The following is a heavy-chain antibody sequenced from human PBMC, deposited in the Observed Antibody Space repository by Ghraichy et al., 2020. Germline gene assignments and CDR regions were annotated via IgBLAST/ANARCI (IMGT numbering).Heavy chain of an antibody. CDR2: IYTSGST. CDR1: GGSISSYY. Sequence: SQTLSLTCTVSGGSISSYYWSWIRQPAGKGLEWIGRIYTSGSTNYNPSLKSRVTMSVDTSKNQFSLKLSSVTAADTAVYYCARDPGGGYYDFWSGYYKDPSYFDYWGQGTLVTVSS. J-gene: IGHJ4*02. V-gene: IGHV4-4*07. D-gene: IGHD3-3*01. CDR3: ARDPGGGYYDFWSGYYKDPSYFDY.